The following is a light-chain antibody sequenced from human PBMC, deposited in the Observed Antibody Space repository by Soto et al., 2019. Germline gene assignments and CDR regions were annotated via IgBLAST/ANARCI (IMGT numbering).Light chain of an antibody. Sequence: DIQLTQSPSTLSASVGDRVTITCRASRSVDDWLAWYQQKPGTAPNLLISRTSILKSGVPSRFSGSGSGTEFTLTISSLQPDDFATYYCQQYAHYSRTFGQGTKVDIK. V-gene: IGKV1-5*03. CDR1: RSVDDW. J-gene: IGKJ1*01. CDR3: QQYAHYSRT. CDR2: RTS.